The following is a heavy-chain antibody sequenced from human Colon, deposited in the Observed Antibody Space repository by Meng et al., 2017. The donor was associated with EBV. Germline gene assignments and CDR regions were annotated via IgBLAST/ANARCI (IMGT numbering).Heavy chain of an antibody. D-gene: IGHD6-25*01. CDR3: ARDLGGPRDY. V-gene: IGHV3-11*01. CDR1: GFNFNDYY. J-gene: IGHJ4*02. CDR2: ISKMGDGI. Sequence: QVTLVESGGVLGNPVGAPSLSCAASGFNFNDYYMTWIRQAPGKGLEWVAFISKMGDGISYAESVRGRFTISRDSATHSLYLQMNSLRAEDTAVYYCARDLGGPRDYWGQGTLVTVSS.